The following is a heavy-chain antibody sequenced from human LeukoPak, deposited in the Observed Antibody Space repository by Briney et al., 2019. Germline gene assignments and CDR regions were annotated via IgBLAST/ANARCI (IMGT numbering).Heavy chain of an antibody. CDR2: INHSGST. Sequence: PSETLSLTCAVYGGSFSGYYWSWIRQPPGKGLEWIGEINHSGSTNYNPSLKSRVTISVDTSKNQFSLKLSSVTAADTAVYYCARGFRLIDYWGQGTLVTVSS. V-gene: IGHV4-34*01. CDR1: GGSFSGYY. J-gene: IGHJ4*02. CDR3: ARGFRLIDY. D-gene: IGHD3-22*01.